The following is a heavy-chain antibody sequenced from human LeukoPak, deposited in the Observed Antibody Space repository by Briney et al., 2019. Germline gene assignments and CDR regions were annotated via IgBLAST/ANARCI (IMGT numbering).Heavy chain of an antibody. J-gene: IGHJ3*02. D-gene: IGHD3-10*01. CDR2: IYYSGST. CDR3: ARVYYYGSGTSSVDAFDI. V-gene: IGHV4-30-4*01. Sequence: SETLSLTCTVSGGSISSGDYYWSWIRQPPGKGLEWIGYIYYSGSTYYNPSLKSRVTISVDTSKNQFSLKLSSVTAADTAVYYCARVYYYGSGTSSVDAFDIWGQGTMVTVSS. CDR1: GGSISSGDYY.